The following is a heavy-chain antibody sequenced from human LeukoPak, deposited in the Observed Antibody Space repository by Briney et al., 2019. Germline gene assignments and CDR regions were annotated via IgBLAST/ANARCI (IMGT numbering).Heavy chain of an antibody. J-gene: IGHJ4*02. D-gene: IGHD2-21*02. CDR3: TRGQSYCGADCYSD. CDR2: MYTGGGR. V-gene: IGHV3-66*01. CDR1: GFSVSNYY. Sequence: SGGSLRLSCAASGFSVSNYYMSWVRQPPGKGLVWVSVMYTGGGRYYGDSVKGRFTISRDNSKNTVFLQMNSLRVEDTALYYCTRGQSYCGADCYSDWGQGTLVTVSS.